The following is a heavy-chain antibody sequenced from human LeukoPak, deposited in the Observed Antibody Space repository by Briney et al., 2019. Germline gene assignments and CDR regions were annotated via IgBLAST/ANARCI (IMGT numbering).Heavy chain of an antibody. CDR2: IYHSGST. V-gene: IGHV4-38-2*01. Sequence: SETLSLTCAVSGFSISSGYYWDWLRQPPGKGLEVIGSIYHSGSTYYNPSLKSRVTISVDTSKNQFSLKLSSVTAADTAVYYCARGWNWNRPYYFDYWGQGTLVSVSS. J-gene: IGHJ4*02. CDR3: ARGWNWNRPYYFDY. D-gene: IGHD1-1*01. CDR1: GFSISSGYY.